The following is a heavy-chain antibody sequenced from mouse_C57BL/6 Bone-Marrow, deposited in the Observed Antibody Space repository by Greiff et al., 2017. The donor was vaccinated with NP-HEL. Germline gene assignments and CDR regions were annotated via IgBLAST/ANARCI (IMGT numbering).Heavy chain of an antibody. Sequence: QVQLQQPGAELVMPGASVKLSCKASGYTFTSYWMHWVKQRPGQGLEWIGEIDPSDSYTNYNQKFKGKSTLTVAKSSSTAYMQLSSLTSEDSAVYYCARSEPLITTVVARGYFDYWGQGTTLTVSS. J-gene: IGHJ2*01. CDR1: GYTFTSYW. D-gene: IGHD1-1*01. V-gene: IGHV1-69*01. CDR2: IDPSDSYT. CDR3: ARSEPLITTVVARGYFDY.